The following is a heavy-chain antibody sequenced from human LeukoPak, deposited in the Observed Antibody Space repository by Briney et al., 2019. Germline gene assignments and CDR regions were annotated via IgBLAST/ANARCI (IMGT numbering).Heavy chain of an antibody. D-gene: IGHD6-19*01. Sequence: GGSLRLSCAASGFTFSSYWMTWVRQAPGKGLEWVADIKQDGSDKYYAGSVKGRFTISRDNAKNSLYLQMNSLRAEDTAVYFRARYNSAWKTDDYWGQGTLVTVSS. V-gene: IGHV3-7*03. J-gene: IGHJ4*02. CDR2: IKQDGSDK. CDR1: GFTFSSYW. CDR3: ARYNSAWKTDDY.